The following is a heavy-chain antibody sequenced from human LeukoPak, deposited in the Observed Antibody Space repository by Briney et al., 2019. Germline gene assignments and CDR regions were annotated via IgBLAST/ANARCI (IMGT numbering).Heavy chain of an antibody. V-gene: IGHV3-30*04. J-gene: IGHJ6*04. CDR3: ATQRGYDYVWGSYRPYYYYGMDV. CDR1: GFTFSSYA. Sequence: PGRSLRLSCAASGFTFSSYAMHWVRQAPGKGLEWVAVISYDGSNKYYADSVKGRFTISRDNSKNTLYLQMNSLRAEDTAVYYCATQRGYDYVWGSYRPYYYYGMDVWGKGTTVTVSS. CDR2: ISYDGSNK. D-gene: IGHD3-16*02.